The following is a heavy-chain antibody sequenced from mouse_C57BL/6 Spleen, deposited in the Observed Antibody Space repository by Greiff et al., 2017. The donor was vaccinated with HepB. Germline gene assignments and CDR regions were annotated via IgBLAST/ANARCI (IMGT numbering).Heavy chain of an antibody. D-gene: IGHD1-1*01. CDR2: IDPETGGT. CDR1: GYTFTDYE. CDR3: TVYGSSYNWYFDV. Sequence: VQGVESGAELVRPGASVTLSCKASGYTFTDYEMHWVKQTPVHGLEWIGAIDPETGGTAYNQKFKGKAILTADKSSSTAYMELRSLTSEDSAVYYCTVYGSSYNWYFDVWGTGTTVTVSS. J-gene: IGHJ1*03. V-gene: IGHV1-15*01.